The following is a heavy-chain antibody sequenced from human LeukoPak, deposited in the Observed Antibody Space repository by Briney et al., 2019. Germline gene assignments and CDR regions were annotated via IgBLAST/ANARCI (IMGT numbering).Heavy chain of an antibody. D-gene: IGHD4-17*01. Sequence: GASVKVSCKASGGTFSSYAISWVRQAPGQGLEWMGGIIPIFGTANYAQKFQGRVTITADESTSTAYMELSRLRSDDTAVYYCAREEVDYGATFAHWGQGTLVTVSS. V-gene: IGHV1-69*13. CDR3: AREEVDYGATFAH. J-gene: IGHJ4*02. CDR1: GGTFSSYA. CDR2: IIPIFGTA.